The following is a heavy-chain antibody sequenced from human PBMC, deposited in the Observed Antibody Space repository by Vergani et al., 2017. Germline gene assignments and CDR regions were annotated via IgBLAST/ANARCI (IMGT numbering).Heavy chain of an antibody. Sequence: QVQLVQSGAEVKKPGSSVKVSCKASGGTFSSYAISWVRQAPGQGLEWMGGIIPIFGTANYAQKFQGRVTITADESTSTAYMELSSLRSEDTAVYYCAKDRATYYDFWSGPRGGGYMDVWGQGTTVTVSS. CDR2: IIPIFGTA. V-gene: IGHV1-69*01. J-gene: IGHJ6*02. D-gene: IGHD3-3*01. CDR1: GGTFSSYA. CDR3: AKDRATYYDFWSGPRGGGYMDV.